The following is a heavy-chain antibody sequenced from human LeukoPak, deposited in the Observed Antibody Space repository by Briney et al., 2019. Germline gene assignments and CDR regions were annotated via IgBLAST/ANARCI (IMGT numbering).Heavy chain of an antibody. CDR2: ISYDGSNK. V-gene: IGHV3-30-3*01. CDR1: GFTFSSYA. CDR3: ARAGGYCSSTSCPQVGTDAFDI. J-gene: IGHJ3*02. D-gene: IGHD2-2*01. Sequence: PGGSLRLSCAASGFTFSSYAMHWVRQAPGKGPEWVAVISYDGSNKYYADSVKGRFTISRDNSKNTLYLQMNSLRAEDTAVYYCARAGGYCSSTSCPQVGTDAFDIWGQGTMVTVSS.